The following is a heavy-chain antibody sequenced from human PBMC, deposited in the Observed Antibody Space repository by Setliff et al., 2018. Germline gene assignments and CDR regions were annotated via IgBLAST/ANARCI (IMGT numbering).Heavy chain of an antibody. CDR3: AKGGDSSSWYGFSYYYYMDV. CDR2: ISGRGGST. CDR1: GFTFSSSA. V-gene: IGHV3-23*01. D-gene: IGHD6-13*01. Sequence: AGGSLRLSCAASGFTFSSSAMSWVRQAPGKGLEWVSTISGRGGSTYYADSVKGRFTISRDNAKNSLFLQMNSLRAEDTAVYYCAKGGDSSSWYGFSYYYYMDVWGKGTTVTVSS. J-gene: IGHJ6*03.